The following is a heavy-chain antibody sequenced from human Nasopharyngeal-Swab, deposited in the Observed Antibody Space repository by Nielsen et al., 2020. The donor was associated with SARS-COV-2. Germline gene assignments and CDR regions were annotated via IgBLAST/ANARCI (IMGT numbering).Heavy chain of an antibody. CDR2: INPNSGGT. J-gene: IGHJ4*01. Sequence: ASVNVSCKASGYTFTVYYMHWVRPAPGQGLECMGCINPNSGGTYYAQKFQAWVTMTRDTSISTAYMELSRLRSDDTAVYYCAREGKLGMSSLDYWGQGTLVNVS. CDR1: GYTFTVYY. D-gene: IGHD7-27*01. V-gene: IGHV1-2*04. CDR3: AREGKLGMSSLDY.